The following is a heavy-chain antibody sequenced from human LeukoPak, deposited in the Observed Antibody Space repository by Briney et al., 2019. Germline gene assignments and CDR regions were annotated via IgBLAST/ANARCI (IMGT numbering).Heavy chain of an antibody. D-gene: IGHD3-22*01. CDR3: ARDNQWLNAFDI. J-gene: IGHJ3*02. CDR1: GGSFSGYY. CDR2: INHSGST. V-gene: IGHV4-34*01. Sequence: SETLSLTCAVYGGSFSGYYWGWIRQPPGKGLEWIGEINHSGSTNYNPSLKSRVTISVDTPKNQFSLKLSSVTAADTAMYYCARDNQWLNAFDIWGQGTMVTVSS.